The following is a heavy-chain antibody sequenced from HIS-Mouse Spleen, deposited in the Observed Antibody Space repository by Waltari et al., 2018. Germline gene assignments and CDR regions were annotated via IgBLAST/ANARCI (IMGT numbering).Heavy chain of an antibody. CDR2: IYYSGGT. CDR1: GGSISSSSYY. J-gene: IGHJ2*01. Sequence: QLQLQESGPGLVKPSETLSLTCTVPGGSISSSSYYWGWIRQPPGKGLEWIGVIYYSGGTSSDPSLKSRVTISVDTSKNQFSLRLSSVTAADTAVYYCAREIPYSSSWYDWYFDLWGRGTLVTVSS. D-gene: IGHD6-13*01. CDR3: AREIPYSSSWYDWYFDL. V-gene: IGHV4-39*07.